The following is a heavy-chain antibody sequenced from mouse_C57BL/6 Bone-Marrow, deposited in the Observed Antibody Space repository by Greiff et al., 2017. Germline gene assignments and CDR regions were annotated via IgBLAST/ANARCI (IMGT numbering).Heavy chain of an antibody. CDR1: GYTFTDYY. CDR3: ARFIYYYASSPFYFDY. D-gene: IGHD1-1*01. Sequence: DVPLQESGPVLVKPGASVKMSCKASGYTFTDYYMNWVKQSHGKSLEWIGVINPYNGGPSYNQKFKGKATLTVDKSSSTAYMELNSLTSGDSAVYYCARFIYYYASSPFYFDYYGQRSTLTVSS. V-gene: IGHV1-19*01. CDR2: INPYNGGP. J-gene: IGHJ2*01.